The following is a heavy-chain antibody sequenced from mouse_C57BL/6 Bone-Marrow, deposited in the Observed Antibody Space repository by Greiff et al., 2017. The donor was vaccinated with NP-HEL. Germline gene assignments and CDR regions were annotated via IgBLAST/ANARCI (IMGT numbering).Heavy chain of an antibody. CDR3: AREKYYYGSLYFDV. J-gene: IGHJ1*03. CDR2: IYPRSGNT. Sequence: VQLQQSGAELARPGASVKLSCKASGYTFTSYGISWVKQRTGQGLEWIGEIYPRSGNTYYNEKFKGKATLTADKSSSTAYMELRSLTSEESAVYFCAREKYYYGSLYFDVWGTGTTVTVSS. V-gene: IGHV1-81*01. D-gene: IGHD1-1*01. CDR1: GYTFTSYG.